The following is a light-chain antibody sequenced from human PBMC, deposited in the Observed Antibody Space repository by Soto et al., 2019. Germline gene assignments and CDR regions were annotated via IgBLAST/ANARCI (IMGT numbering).Light chain of an antibody. V-gene: IGKV3-20*01. CDR1: QTVSRS. Sequence: EVVLRQSPATPSVSPGERATLSCRASQTVSRSLAWYQQRPGQAPRLLIYGASTRASGIPERFSGSGSGTDFTLTISRLEPEDFAVYYCQQYGSSPVTFGQGTKV. CDR3: QQYGSSPVT. CDR2: GAS. J-gene: IGKJ1*01.